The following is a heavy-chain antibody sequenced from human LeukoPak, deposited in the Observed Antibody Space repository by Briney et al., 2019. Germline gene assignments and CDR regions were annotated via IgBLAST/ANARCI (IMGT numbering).Heavy chain of an antibody. Sequence: SETLSLTCTVSGCSFSSHYWTWIRQSAGKGLEWLGRIYTSGTTHFNPSFESRLSMSVDTSKAQFSLKLTSVTAADTAVYYCARGSPSGASFFSFWGQGTLVTVSS. V-gene: IGHV4-4*07. J-gene: IGHJ4*02. CDR1: GCSFSSHY. CDR2: IYTSGTT. CDR3: ARGSPSGASFFSF. D-gene: IGHD1-26*01.